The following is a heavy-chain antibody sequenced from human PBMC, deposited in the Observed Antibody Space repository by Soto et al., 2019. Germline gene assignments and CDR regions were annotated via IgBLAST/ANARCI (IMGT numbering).Heavy chain of an antibody. J-gene: IGHJ5*02. CDR3: ARSIAVAGTRGPWFDP. CDR1: GYSFTRYW. V-gene: IGHV5-51*01. CDR2: IYPGDSDT. D-gene: IGHD6-19*01. Sequence: PGGSLKISCKGSGYSFTRYWVGLGGQMPGKGLEWMGIIYPGDSDTRYSPSFQGQVTISADKSISTAYLQWSSLKAPDTAMYYCARSIAVAGTRGPWFDPWGQGTLVTVSS.